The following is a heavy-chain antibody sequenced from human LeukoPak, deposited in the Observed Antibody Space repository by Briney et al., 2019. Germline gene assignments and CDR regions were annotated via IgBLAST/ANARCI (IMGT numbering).Heavy chain of an antibody. D-gene: IGHD5-18*01. CDR1: GFIFSNYA. CDR2: ISGTSDST. V-gene: IGHV3-23*01. Sequence: AGGSLRLSCAASGFIFSNYAMSWVRQAPGKGLECVSVISGTSDSTYYADSAKGRFTISRDNSKNTLYLQMNSLRVDDTAVNYCAKGLGYSYGYAPYFDYWGQGTLVTVSS. CDR3: AKGLGYSYGYAPYFDY. J-gene: IGHJ4*02.